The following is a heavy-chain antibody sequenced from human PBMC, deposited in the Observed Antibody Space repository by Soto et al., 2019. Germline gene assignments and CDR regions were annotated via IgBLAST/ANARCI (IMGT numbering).Heavy chain of an antibody. CDR2: ISGSGAST. V-gene: IGHV3-23*01. CDR3: AKVAVAGRGVDY. Sequence: EVQLLESGGGLVQPGGSLRLSCAASGFTFSSYAMTWVRQAPGKGLEWVSGISGSGASTFYADSVKGRFTTSRDTSKNTLYLQMNSLRAEDTAVYYCAKVAVAGRGVDYWGQGTLVTVSS. D-gene: IGHD6-19*01. CDR1: GFTFSSYA. J-gene: IGHJ4*02.